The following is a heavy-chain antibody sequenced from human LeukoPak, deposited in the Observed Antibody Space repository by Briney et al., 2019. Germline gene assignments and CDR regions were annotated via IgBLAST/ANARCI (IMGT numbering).Heavy chain of an antibody. CDR1: GYSISSGYY. CDR3: ARLSGAPVRHPIYHFDY. Sequence: SETLSLTCAVSGYSISSGYYWGWIRQPPGKGLEWIGNIYHSGSTYKNPSLKSRVTISLGTSKNQFSLKLSSVTAADTAMYYCARLSGAPVRHPIYHFDYWGQGTLVTVSS. D-gene: IGHD2-2*02. CDR2: IYHSGST. V-gene: IGHV4-38-2*01. J-gene: IGHJ4*02.